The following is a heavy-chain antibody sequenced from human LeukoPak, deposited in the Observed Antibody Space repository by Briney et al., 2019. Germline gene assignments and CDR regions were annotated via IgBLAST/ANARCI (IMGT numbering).Heavy chain of an antibody. V-gene: IGHV3-15*01. CDR1: GFTFRNAW. CDR3: TIVKVGVGALDY. D-gene: IGHD1-26*01. J-gene: IGHJ4*02. Sequence: GGSLRLSCAASGFTFRNAWMSWVRQAPGKGLEWVGRIKSKTDGETTDYAAPVKGRFTISRDDSKNTLYLQMNSLKTEDTAVYYCTIVKVGVGALDYWGQGTLVTVSS. CDR2: IKSKTDGETT.